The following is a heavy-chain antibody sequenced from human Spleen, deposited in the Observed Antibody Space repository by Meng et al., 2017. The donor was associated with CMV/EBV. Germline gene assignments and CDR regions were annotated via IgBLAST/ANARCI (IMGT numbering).Heavy chain of an antibody. CDR2: INPNSGGT. V-gene: IGHV1-2*02. Sequence: ASVKVSCKAFGYTFINHDINWVRQAAGQGLEWMGWINPNSGGTNYAQKFQGRVTMTGDTSITTAYMELSRLRSDDMAVYYCARVKRYCTGGSCSSTGYYGMDVWGQGTTVTVSS. D-gene: IGHD2-15*01. J-gene: IGHJ6*02. CDR3: ARVKRYCTGGSCSSTGYYGMDV. CDR1: GYTFINHD.